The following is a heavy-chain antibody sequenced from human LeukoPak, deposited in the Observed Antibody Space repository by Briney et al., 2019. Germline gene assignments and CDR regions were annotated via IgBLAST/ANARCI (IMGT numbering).Heavy chain of an antibody. J-gene: IGHJ3*02. V-gene: IGHV1-69*13. CDR2: IIPIFGTA. CDR3: AREFMVRGVIIRSDDAFDI. CDR1: GGTFSSYA. D-gene: IGHD3-10*01. Sequence: SVKVSCKASGGTFSSYAISWVRQAPGQGLEWMEGIIPIFGTANYAQKFQGRVTITADESTSTAYMELSSLRSDDTAVYYCAREFMVRGVIIRSDDAFDIWGQGTMVTVSS.